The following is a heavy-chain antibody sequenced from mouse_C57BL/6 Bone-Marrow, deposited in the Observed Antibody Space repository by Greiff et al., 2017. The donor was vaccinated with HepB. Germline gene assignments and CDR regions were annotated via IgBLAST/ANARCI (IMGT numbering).Heavy chain of an antibody. CDR2: IWSGGST. V-gene: IGHV2-2*01. J-gene: IGHJ4*01. CDR1: GFSLTSYG. CDR3: ARDCKNRDAMDY. Sequence: QVQLQQSGPGLVQPSQSLSITCTVSGFSLTSYGVHWVRQSPGKGLEWLGVIWSGGSTDYNAAFISRLSISKDNSKSQVFFKMNSLQADDTAIYYCARDCKNRDAMDYWGQGTSVTVSS.